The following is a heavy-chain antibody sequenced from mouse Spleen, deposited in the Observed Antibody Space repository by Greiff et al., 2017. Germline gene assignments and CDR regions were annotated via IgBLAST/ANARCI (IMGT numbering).Heavy chain of an antibody. Sequence: DVKLVESGGGLVKLGGSLKLSCAASGFTFSSYAMSWVRQTPEKRLEWVATMSSGGGNTYYADSVKGRFTISRDNAKNTLYLQMSSLKSEDTAMYYCARPWVGRDAMDYWGQGTSVTVSS. J-gene: IGHJ4*01. CDR2: MSSGGGNT. D-gene: IGHD4-1*01. CDR1: GFTFSSYA. V-gene: IGHV5-9*04. CDR3: ARPWVGRDAMDY.